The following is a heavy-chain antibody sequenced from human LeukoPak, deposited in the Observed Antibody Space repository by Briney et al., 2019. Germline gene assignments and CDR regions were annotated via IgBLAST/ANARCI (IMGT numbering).Heavy chain of an antibody. CDR2: ITWDGGSA. J-gene: IGHJ6*03. Sequence: GRSLRLSCAASGFAFDEYAMHWVSQAARPGLEWVSLITWDGGSAYYADSGTGRFGISRDNSKTSLYLQMNSLRAEDTALYYCAKDTLLSGDYMDVWGKGTTVTISS. CDR1: GFAFDEYA. D-gene: IGHD1-26*01. V-gene: IGHV3-43D*03. CDR3: AKDTLLSGDYMDV.